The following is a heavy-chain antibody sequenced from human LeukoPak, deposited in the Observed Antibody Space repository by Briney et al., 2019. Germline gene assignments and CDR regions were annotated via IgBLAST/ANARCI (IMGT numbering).Heavy chain of an antibody. D-gene: IGHD2-15*01. J-gene: IGHJ6*02. CDR3: ATGGYCSGGSCPDKYYYYYYGMDV. CDR2: INAGNGNT. Sequence: ASVKVSCKASGYTFTSYAMHWVRQAPGQRLEWMGWINAGNGNTKYSQKFQGRVTMTEDTSTDTAYMELSSLRSEDTAVYYCATGGYCSGGSCPDKYYYYYYGMDVWGQGTTVTVSS. V-gene: IGHV1-3*01. CDR1: GYTFTSYA.